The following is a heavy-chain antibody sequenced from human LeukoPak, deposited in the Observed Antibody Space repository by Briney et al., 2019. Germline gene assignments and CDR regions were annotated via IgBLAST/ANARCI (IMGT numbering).Heavy chain of an antibody. CDR1: GGSISSSLYY. CDR3: ARRGGSVRSFDM. D-gene: IGHD3-10*01. V-gene: IGHV4-39*01. CDR2: IYYSGST. J-gene: IGHJ3*02. Sequence: SETLSLTCNVSGGSISSSLYYWAWIRRPPGKGLEWIGTIYYSGSTYYNPSLKSRVTISVDTSKNQLSLKLNSVTAADTAVYYCARRGGSVRSFDMWGQGTMVTVSS.